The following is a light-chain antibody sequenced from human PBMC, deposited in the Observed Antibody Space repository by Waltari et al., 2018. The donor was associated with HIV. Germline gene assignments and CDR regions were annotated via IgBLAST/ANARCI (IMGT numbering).Light chain of an antibody. CDR2: SDI. CDR3: QSYDSSLRASV. CDR1: RSTIGAGYF. Sequence: QSALTQPPSVSGAPGQRVTISCTGNRSTIGAGYFVPWYQPLPGTAPKLLVYSDINRPSGVPDRFSGSKSGTSASLVITGLQAEDEADYYCQSYDSSLRASVFGGGTKLTVL. V-gene: IGLV1-40*01. J-gene: IGLJ2*01.